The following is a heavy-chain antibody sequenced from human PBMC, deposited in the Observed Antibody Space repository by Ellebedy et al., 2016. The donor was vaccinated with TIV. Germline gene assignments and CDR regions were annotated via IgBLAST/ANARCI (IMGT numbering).Heavy chain of an antibody. CDR1: GFSFRTSA. Sequence: GESLKISCAASGFSFRTSAMTWVRQAPGTGLEWVSSISGDSRSIYYADSVKGRFTVSRDNSKNTLYLQMNSLRAEDTAVYYCAREGYEGMDVWGQGTTVTVSS. J-gene: IGHJ6*02. CDR2: ISGDSRSI. CDR3: AREGYEGMDV. D-gene: IGHD6-13*01. V-gene: IGHV3-23*01.